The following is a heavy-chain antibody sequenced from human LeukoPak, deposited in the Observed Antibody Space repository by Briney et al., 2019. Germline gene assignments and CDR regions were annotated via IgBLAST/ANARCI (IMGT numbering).Heavy chain of an antibody. Sequence: GGSLRLSCAASGFIFSSYWMRWVRPAPGKGLAWVSRINTDGSSTSYADSVKGRFTISRDNAKNSLYLQMNSLRAEDTAVYYCARGYSSSWFRGWFDPWGQGTLVTVSS. CDR2: INTDGSST. V-gene: IGHV3-74*01. J-gene: IGHJ5*02. D-gene: IGHD6-13*01. CDR1: GFIFSSYW. CDR3: ARGYSSSWFRGWFDP.